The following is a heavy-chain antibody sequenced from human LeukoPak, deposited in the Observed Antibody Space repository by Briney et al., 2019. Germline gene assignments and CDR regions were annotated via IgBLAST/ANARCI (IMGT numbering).Heavy chain of an antibody. D-gene: IGHD5-12*01. J-gene: IGHJ4*02. Sequence: TSETLSLTCTVSGSSISRYFLNWVRQPPGKGLEWIGSISSGGSSNYYPSLKSRVTISIDTSTNQISLKLTTPTPADTAAYYCARGDDYKTTLFDYWGQGTLVTVSS. CDR3: ARGDDYKTTLFDY. V-gene: IGHV4-59*01. CDR2: ISSGGSS. CDR1: GSSISRYF.